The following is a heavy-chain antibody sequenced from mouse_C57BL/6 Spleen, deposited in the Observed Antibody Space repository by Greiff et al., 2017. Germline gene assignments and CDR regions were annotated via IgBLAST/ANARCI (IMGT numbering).Heavy chain of an antibody. Sequence: VKLMESGAELVRPGASVKLSCKASGYTFTDYYINWVKQRPGQGLEWIARIYPGSGNTYYNEKFKGKATLTAEKSSSTAYMQLSSLTSEDSAVYFCARGDAWYFDVWGTGTTVTVSS. V-gene: IGHV1-76*01. J-gene: IGHJ1*03. CDR2: IYPGSGNT. CDR1: GYTFTDYY. D-gene: IGHD3-3*01. CDR3: ARGDAWYFDV.